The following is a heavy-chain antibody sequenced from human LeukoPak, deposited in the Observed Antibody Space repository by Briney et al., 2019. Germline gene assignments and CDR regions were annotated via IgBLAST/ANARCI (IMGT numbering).Heavy chain of an antibody. Sequence: PGGSLRLSCAASGFTFSSYGMHWVRQAPGKGLEWVAVISYDGSNKYYADSVKGRFTISRDNSKNTLYLQMNSLRAEDTAVYYCAKPKFPGSYSYFDYWGQGTLVTVSS. CDR1: GFTFSSYG. J-gene: IGHJ4*02. V-gene: IGHV3-30*18. CDR3: AKPKFPGSYSYFDY. CDR2: ISYDGSNK. D-gene: IGHD1-26*01.